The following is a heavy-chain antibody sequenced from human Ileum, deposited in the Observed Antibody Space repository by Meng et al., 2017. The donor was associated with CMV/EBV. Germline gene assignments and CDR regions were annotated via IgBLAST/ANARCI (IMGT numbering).Heavy chain of an antibody. V-gene: IGHV2-70*20. J-gene: IGHJ6*02. CDR3: ARIIAPRNPYYYYGMDV. CDR1: GFSLSTSGMC. D-gene: IGHD6-6*01. Sequence: SGPTLVKPTQTLTLTCTFSGFSLSTSGMCVSWVRQPPGKALEWLALIDWDDDKYYSTSLKTRLTISKDTSKNQVVLTMTNMDPVDTATYYCARIIAPRNPYYYYGMDVWGQGTTVTVSS. CDR2: IDWDDDK.